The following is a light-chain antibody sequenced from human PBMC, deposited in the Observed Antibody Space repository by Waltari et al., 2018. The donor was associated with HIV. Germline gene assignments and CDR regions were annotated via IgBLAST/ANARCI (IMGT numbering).Light chain of an antibody. CDR2: DNS. Sequence: SVLTQPPSVSAAPGQQVTISCSGSPSNIGDWFVSWYQRLPGTAPKLLMYDNSERPSGFPDRFSGSKSGTSATLGITGLQTGDEADYYCGTWDSSLSAVVFGTGTKVTVL. V-gene: IGLV1-51*01. CDR3: GTWDSSLSAVV. J-gene: IGLJ1*01. CDR1: PSNIGDWF.